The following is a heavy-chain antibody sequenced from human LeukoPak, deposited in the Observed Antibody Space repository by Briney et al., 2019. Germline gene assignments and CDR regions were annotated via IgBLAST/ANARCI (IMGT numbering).Heavy chain of an antibody. CDR3: ARGLYDCWSGIDY. Sequence: PGGSLRLSCAASGFTFSSYSMNWVRQAPGKGLEWVSSISSSSSYIYYADSVKGRFTISRDNAKNSLYLQMNSLRAEDTAVYYCARGLYDCWSGIDYWGQGTLVTVSS. CDR1: GFTFSSYS. J-gene: IGHJ4*02. D-gene: IGHD3-3*01. V-gene: IGHV3-21*01. CDR2: ISSSSSYI.